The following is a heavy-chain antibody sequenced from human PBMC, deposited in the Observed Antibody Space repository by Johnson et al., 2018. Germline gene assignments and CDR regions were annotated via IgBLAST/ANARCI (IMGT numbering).Heavy chain of an antibody. V-gene: IGHV3-74*02. Sequence: VQLVQSGGGLVQPGGSLRLSCAASGFTFSSYWMHWVRQAPGKGLVWVSRINSDGSSTSYADSVKGRFTISRDNAKNTLYLQMNSPRAEDTAVYYCARRDQKVVIGAFDIWGQGTMVTVSS. CDR3: ARRDQKVVIGAFDI. J-gene: IGHJ3*02. CDR2: INSDGSST. CDR1: GFTFSSYW. D-gene: IGHD3-22*01.